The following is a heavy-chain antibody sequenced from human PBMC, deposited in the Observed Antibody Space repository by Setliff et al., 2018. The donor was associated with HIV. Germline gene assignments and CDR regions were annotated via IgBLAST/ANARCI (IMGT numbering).Heavy chain of an antibody. V-gene: IGHV4-34*01. Sequence: PSETLSLTCAVYGGSFSGYYWSWIRQPPGKGLEWIGEITHRGITDYNPSLKSRVTISVDTSKNQFSLNLSSVTAAETAVYYCARVGYHGSGRYSFDYWGQGTLVTVSS. CDR3: ARVGYHGSGRYSFDY. J-gene: IGHJ4*02. CDR2: ITHRGIT. D-gene: IGHD3-10*01. CDR1: GGSFSGYY.